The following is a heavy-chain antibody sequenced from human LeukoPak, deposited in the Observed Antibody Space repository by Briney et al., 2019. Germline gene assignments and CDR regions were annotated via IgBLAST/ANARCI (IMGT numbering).Heavy chain of an antibody. J-gene: IGHJ4*02. CDR2: IYYSGST. CDR1: GGSISSYY. V-gene: IGHV4-59*06. CDR3: ARGSRDYFDY. Sequence: SETLSLTCTVSGGSISSYYWSWIRQPPGKGLEWIGYIYYSGSTYYNPSLKSRVTISVDTSKNQFSLKLSSVTAADTAVYYCARGSRDYFDYWGQGTLVTVSS.